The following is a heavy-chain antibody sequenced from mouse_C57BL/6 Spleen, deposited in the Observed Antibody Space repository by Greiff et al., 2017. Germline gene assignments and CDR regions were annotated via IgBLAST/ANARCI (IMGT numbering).Heavy chain of an antibody. D-gene: IGHD1-1*01. CDR1: GYTFTSYW. V-gene: IGHV1-55*01. CDR3: ASHISTVVDYAMDY. J-gene: IGHJ4*01. CDR2: IYPGSGST. Sequence: QVQLQQPGAELVKPGASVKMSCKASGYTFTSYWITWVKQRPGQGLEWIGDIYPGSGSTNYTEKFKSKATLTVDTSSSTAYMQLSSLTSEDSAVYYCASHISTVVDYAMDYWGQGTSVTVSS.